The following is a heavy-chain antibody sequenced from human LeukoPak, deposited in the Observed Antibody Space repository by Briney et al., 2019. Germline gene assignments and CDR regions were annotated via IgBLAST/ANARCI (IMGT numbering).Heavy chain of an antibody. D-gene: IGHD3-10*01. CDR1: GGTFSSYA. J-gene: IGHJ4*02. CDR3: AVEDTDYGLGSEFDY. V-gene: IGHV1-69*01. Sequence: SVKVSCKASGGTFSSYAISWVRQAPGQGLEWMGGIIPIFGTANYAQKFQGRVTITADESTSTAYMELSSLRSEDTAVCYCAVEDTDYGLGSEFDYWGQGTLVTVSS. CDR2: IIPIFGTA.